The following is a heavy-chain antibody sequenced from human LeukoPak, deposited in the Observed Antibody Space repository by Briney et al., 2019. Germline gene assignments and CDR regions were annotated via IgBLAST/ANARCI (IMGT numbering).Heavy chain of an antibody. CDR3: GRDVFSTYYYDSSGLGDAFEI. D-gene: IGHD3-22*01. J-gene: IGHJ3*02. Sequence: ASVKVSCKASGYTFTSYGISWVRQAPGQGLEWMGWISGNNGNTNYAQHLQGRVTMTTDTSTSTAYMELRSLRSDDTAVYYCGRDVFSTYYYDSSGLGDAFEIWGRGTMVTVSS. CDR2: ISGNNGNT. V-gene: IGHV1-18*01. CDR1: GYTFTSYG.